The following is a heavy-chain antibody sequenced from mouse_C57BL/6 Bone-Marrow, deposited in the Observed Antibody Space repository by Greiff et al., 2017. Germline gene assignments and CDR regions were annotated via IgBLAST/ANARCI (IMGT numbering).Heavy chain of an antibody. CDR3: SRMCYYDYDAWFAY. CDR1: GYTFTDYN. Sequence: EVQLQESGPELVKPGASVKISCKASGYTFTDYNMDWVKQSHGKSLEWIGDINPNNGGTNYNQKFKGKATLTVDKSSSTAYMELRSLTSEDSAVXYFSRMCYYDYDAWFAYWGQGTTLTVSS. J-gene: IGHJ2*01. CDR2: INPNNGGT. D-gene: IGHD2-4*01. V-gene: IGHV1-18*01.